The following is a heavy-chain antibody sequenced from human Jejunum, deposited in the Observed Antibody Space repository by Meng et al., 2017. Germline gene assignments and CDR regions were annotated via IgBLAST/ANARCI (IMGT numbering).Heavy chain of an antibody. Sequence: GSLRLSCSVAGYSTRSGYYWGWIRQHPGKGLEFIGTIYHNGVTYYNSSLKSRVTMSVDTSRNQFSLWLTSVTAADSAVYYCASLNWGSPLDYWGQGTLVTVSS. CDR2: IYHNGVT. CDR1: GYSTRSGYY. CDR3: ASLNWGSPLDY. J-gene: IGHJ4*02. D-gene: IGHD7-27*01. V-gene: IGHV4-38-2*01.